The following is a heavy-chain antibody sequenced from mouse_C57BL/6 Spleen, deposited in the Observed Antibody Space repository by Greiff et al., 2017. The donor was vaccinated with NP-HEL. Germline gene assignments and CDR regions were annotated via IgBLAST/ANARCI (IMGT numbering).Heavy chain of an antibody. CDR3: ARRYGSSSYAMDY. D-gene: IGHD1-1*01. J-gene: IGHJ4*01. V-gene: IGHV5-6*01. CDR2: ISSGGSYT. Sequence: EVQVVESGGDLVKPGGSLKLSCAASGFTFSSYGMSWVRQTPDKRLEWVATISSGGSYTYYPDSVKGRFTISRDNAKNTLYLQMSSLKSEDTAMYYCARRYGSSSYAMDYWGQGTSVTVSS. CDR1: GFTFSSYG.